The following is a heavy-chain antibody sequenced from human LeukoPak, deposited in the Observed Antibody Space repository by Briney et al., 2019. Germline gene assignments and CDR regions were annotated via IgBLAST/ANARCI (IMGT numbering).Heavy chain of an antibody. CDR3: SREGYSCPNWFDT. Sequence: WETLSLTCSVSGGSISSSRSYWGWIRQTPGKGLEWVGSIYYNGDTYYNPSLKSRVSMSVDTAKNQISLILTSVTAADTAVYYCSREGYSCPNWFDTWGQGTLVTVSS. CDR1: GGSISSSRSY. J-gene: IGHJ5*02. D-gene: IGHD4-11*01. CDR2: IYYNGDT. V-gene: IGHV4-39*07.